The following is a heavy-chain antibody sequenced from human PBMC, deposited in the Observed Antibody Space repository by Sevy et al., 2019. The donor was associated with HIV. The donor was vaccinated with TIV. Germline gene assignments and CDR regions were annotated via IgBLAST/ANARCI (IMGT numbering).Heavy chain of an antibody. Sequence: ASVKVSCKASGYTFTSYDINWVRQATGQGLEWMGWMNPNSGNTGYAQKFQGRVTMTRNTSISTAYMELSSLRSEDTAVYYCARGGHYYGSGSYEELDYYYYYGMDVWGQGTTVTVSS. CDR3: ARGGHYYGSGSYEELDYYYYYGMDV. V-gene: IGHV1-8*01. D-gene: IGHD3-10*01. CDR1: GYTFTSYD. CDR2: MNPNSGNT. J-gene: IGHJ6*02.